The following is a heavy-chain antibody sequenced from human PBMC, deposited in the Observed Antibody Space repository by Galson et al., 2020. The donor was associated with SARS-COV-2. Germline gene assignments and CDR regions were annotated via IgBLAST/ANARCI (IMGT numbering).Heavy chain of an antibody. CDR1: GYNLTELS. Sequence: ASVKVSCKVSGYNLTELSMQWVRQAPGKGLEWMGGVDPEDGEKIYAQKLQGRVTMTEDTSTDTAHMELSSLRSEDTAVYYCATAPPYCSSTSCHNWFDPWGQGTLVTVSS. D-gene: IGHD2-2*01. V-gene: IGHV1-24*01. J-gene: IGHJ5*02. CDR3: ATAPPYCSSTSCHNWFDP. CDR2: VDPEDGEK.